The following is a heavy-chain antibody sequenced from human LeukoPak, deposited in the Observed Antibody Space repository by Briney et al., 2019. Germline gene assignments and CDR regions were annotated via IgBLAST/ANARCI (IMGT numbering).Heavy chain of an antibody. V-gene: IGHV1-18*01. CDR2: SSTYNGDR. Sequence: ASVKVSCKASGYTFTSYDINWVRQAPGQGLEWMGWSSTYNGDRKSAQKLQGRVTMTTDTPTSTAYMELGSLRSDDTAMYYCARDRSGSLVAFDIWGQGTMVTVSP. J-gene: IGHJ3*02. CDR1: GYTFTSYD. D-gene: IGHD3-10*01. CDR3: ARDRSGSLVAFDI.